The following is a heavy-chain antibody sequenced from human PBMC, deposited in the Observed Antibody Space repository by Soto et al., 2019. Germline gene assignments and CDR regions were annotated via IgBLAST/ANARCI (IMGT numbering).Heavy chain of an antibody. CDR3: AGGERYYDFWSGYIRFDY. CDR2: IIPIFGTA. Sequence: ASVKVSCKASGGTFSSYAISWERQAPGQGLEWMGGIIPIFGTANYAQKFQGRVTITADESTSTAYMELSSLRSEDTAVYYCAGGERYYDFWSGYIRFDYWGQGTLVTVSS. J-gene: IGHJ4*02. V-gene: IGHV1-69*13. CDR1: GGTFSSYA. D-gene: IGHD3-3*01.